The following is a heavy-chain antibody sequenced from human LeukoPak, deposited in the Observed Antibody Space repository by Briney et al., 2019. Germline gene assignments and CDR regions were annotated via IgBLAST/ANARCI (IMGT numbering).Heavy chain of an antibody. Sequence: ASVKVSCKASGYTFTNYDIHWVRQASGQGLEWMGWMNPNSGNTGYAQKFQGRVTMTRNTSISTAYMELSSLRSEDTAVYYCATGSYYYGSGSGGFDPWGQGTLVTVSS. CDR3: ATGSYYYGSGSGGFDP. J-gene: IGHJ5*02. D-gene: IGHD3-10*01. CDR2: MNPNSGNT. CDR1: GYTFTNYD. V-gene: IGHV1-8*01.